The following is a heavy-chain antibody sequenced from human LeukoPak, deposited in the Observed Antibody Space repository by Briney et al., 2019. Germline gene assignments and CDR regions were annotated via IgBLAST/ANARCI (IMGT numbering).Heavy chain of an antibody. V-gene: IGHV1-18*01. Sequence: ASVKVSCKASGYTFTSYGISWVRQAPGQGLEWMGWISAYNGNTNYAQKLQGRVTMTTDTSTSTAYMELRSLRSGDTAVYYCARLSRWDFWSGYPDYWGQGTLVTVSS. CDR3: ARLSRWDFWSGYPDY. CDR2: ISAYNGNT. D-gene: IGHD3-3*01. J-gene: IGHJ4*02. CDR1: GYTFTSYG.